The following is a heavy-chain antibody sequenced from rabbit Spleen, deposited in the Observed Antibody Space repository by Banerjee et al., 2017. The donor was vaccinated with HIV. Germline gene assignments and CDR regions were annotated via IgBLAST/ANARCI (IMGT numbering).Heavy chain of an antibody. CDR1: GIDFSYYYY. CDR2: IYTGSDST. CDR3: ARDQTGNGGYGDGSFDL. D-gene: IGHD1-1*01. Sequence: QSLEESGGGLVKPGASLTLTCKASGIDFSYYYYMCWVRQAPGKGLEWIGCIYTGSDSTYYTSWAKGRFTISKTSSTTVTLQMTSRTAADTATDFCARDQTGNGGYGDGSFDLWGPGTLGTV. V-gene: IGHV1S40*01. J-gene: IGHJ6*01.